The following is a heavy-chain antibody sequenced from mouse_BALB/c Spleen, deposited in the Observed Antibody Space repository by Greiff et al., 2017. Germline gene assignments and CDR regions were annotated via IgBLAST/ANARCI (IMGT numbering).Heavy chain of an antibody. CDR3: ARKGAMITTLAMDY. V-gene: IGHV2-2*02. D-gene: IGHD2-4*01. CDR2: IWSGGST. CDR1: GFSLTSYG. Sequence: VQLQQSGPGLVQPSQSLSITCTVSGFSLTSYGVHWVRQSPGKGLEWLGVIWSGGSTDYNAAFISRLSISKDNSQSQVFFKMNSLQANDTAIYYCARKGAMITTLAMDYWGQGTSVTVSS. J-gene: IGHJ4*01.